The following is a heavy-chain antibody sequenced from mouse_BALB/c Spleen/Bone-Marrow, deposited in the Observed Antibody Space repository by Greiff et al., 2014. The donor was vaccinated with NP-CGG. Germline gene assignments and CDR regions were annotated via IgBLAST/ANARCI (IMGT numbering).Heavy chain of an antibody. D-gene: IGHD1-1*01. Sequence: VQLQQPGAELVKPGASVKLSCTASGFNIKDTYMHWVKQRPEQGLEWIGRIDPANGNTKDDPKFQGKATITADTSSNTAYLQLSSLTSEDTAVYYCASYYYGSSRFAYWGQGTLVTVSA. CDR3: ASYYYGSSRFAY. CDR1: GFNIKDTY. CDR2: IDPANGNT. J-gene: IGHJ3*01. V-gene: IGHV14-3*02.